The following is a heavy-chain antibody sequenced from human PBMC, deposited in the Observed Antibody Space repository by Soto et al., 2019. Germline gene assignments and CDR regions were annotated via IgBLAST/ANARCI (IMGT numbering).Heavy chain of an antibody. CDR1: GFTFSSHA. J-gene: IGHJ4*02. CDR2: ISGSGGST. Sequence: GRPMRLPCVASGFTFSSHAMSWVRQAPGKGLEWVSAISGSGGSTYYADSVKGRFTISRDNSKNTLYLQMNSLRAEDTAVYYCATSTRIYTLFAYWGQGTLVTVSS. D-gene: IGHD3-3*02. CDR3: ATSTRIYTLFAY. V-gene: IGHV3-23*01.